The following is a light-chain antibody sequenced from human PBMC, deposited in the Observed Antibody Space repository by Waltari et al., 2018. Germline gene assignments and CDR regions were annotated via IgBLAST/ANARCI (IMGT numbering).Light chain of an antibody. J-gene: IGLJ2*01. CDR1: SRDVGGYNY. CDR2: YFS. V-gene: IGLV2-14*01. Sequence: QSALTQPASVSGSPGQSITISCTGTSRDVGGYNYVSWYQQNPGKAPKLMIYYFSRRPSGLSNLFSGSKSGNTASLTISGLQAEDEADYYCSSYTSSSTLVLFGGGTKLTVL. CDR3: SSYTSSSTLVL.